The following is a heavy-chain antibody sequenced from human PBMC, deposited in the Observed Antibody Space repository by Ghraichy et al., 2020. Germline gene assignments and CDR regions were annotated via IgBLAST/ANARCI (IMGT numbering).Heavy chain of an antibody. V-gene: IGHV2-5*02. CDR2: IYWDDDK. CDR3: AHYIVATRIDAYHYYGLGV. D-gene: IGHD5-12*01. J-gene: IGHJ6*02. Sequence: SGPTLVKPTQTLTLTCTFSGFSLTTSGVAVGWIRQPPGKALEWLALIYWDDDKRYRPSLNSSLTITKDTSKNQVVLTMTNMDPVDTATYYCAHYIVATRIDAYHYYGLGVWGQGTTVTVSS. CDR1: GFSLTTSGVA.